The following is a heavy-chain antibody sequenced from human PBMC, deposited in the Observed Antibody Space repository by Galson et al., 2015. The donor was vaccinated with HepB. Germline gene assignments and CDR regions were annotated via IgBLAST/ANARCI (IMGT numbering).Heavy chain of an antibody. J-gene: IGHJ6*02. CDR3: ARQGIAVAGTYYYGMVV. V-gene: IGHV4-39*01. CDR2: IYYGGST. CDR1: GGSISSRTYY. D-gene: IGHD6-19*01. Sequence: ETLSLTCTVSGGSISSRTYYWGWIRQPPGKGLEWIGSIYYGGSTHYNPSLKSRVTISVDTSKNQFSLKVSSVTAADTAVYYWARQGIAVAGTYYYGMVVWCQGTTVTVSS.